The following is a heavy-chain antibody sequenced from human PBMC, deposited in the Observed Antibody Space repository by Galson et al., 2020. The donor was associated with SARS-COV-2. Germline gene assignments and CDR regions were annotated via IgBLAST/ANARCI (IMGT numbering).Heavy chain of an antibody. V-gene: IGHV3-7*01. CDR3: GRSQYSSADY. J-gene: IGHJ4*02. D-gene: IGHD6-25*01. CDR1: GFTFSDYW. CDR2: IKPDGSDK. Sequence: GSLRLSCAGSGFTFSDYWMSWVRQAPGKGLEWVAHIKPDGSDKYYVDSVKGRFTISRDNDKNSLFLQMSSLRAEDTAVYYCGRSQYSSADYWGQGTLVTVSS.